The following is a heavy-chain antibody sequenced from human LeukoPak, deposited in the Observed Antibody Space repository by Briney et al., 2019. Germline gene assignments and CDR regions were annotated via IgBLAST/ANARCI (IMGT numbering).Heavy chain of an antibody. V-gene: IGHV4-39*01. CDR1: GGSISSSTYY. CDR3: ARLGPGYSSTWSNDAFAI. J-gene: IGHJ3*02. D-gene: IGHD6-13*01. Sequence: SLETLSLTCTVSGGSISSSTYYWGWIRQPPGKGLEWIGNIFYSGSTYNHPSLKSRVTISVDTSKNQFSLKLSSVTAADTAVYYCARLGPGYSSTWSNDAFAIWGQGTVVTVSS. CDR2: IFYSGST.